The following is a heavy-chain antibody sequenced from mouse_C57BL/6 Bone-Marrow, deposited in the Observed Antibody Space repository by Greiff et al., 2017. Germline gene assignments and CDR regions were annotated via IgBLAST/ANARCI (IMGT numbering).Heavy chain of an antibody. V-gene: IGHV5-6*01. Sequence: EVHLVESGGDLVKPGGSLKLSCAASGFTFSSYGMSWVRQTPDKRLEWVATISSGGSYTYYPDSVKGRFTISRDNAKNTLYLQMSSLKSEDTAMYYCARRRGWLAYWGQGTLVTVSA. CDR3: ARRRGWLAY. CDR1: GFTFSSYG. CDR2: ISSGGSYT. J-gene: IGHJ3*01.